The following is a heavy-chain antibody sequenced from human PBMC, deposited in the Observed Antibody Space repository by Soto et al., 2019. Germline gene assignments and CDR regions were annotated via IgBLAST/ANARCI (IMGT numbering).Heavy chain of an antibody. Sequence: GGSLRLSCAASGIAFSTHTMYWVRQPPGKGLEWVPYISSSGTTTTYADSVKGRFTISRDNARNSLSLEMNGLRDDDTAVYFCARGRVDYAYFESWGQGTLVTVSS. CDR2: ISSSGTTT. CDR3: ARGRVDYAYFES. V-gene: IGHV3-48*02. D-gene: IGHD3-16*01. CDR1: GIAFSTHT. J-gene: IGHJ4*02.